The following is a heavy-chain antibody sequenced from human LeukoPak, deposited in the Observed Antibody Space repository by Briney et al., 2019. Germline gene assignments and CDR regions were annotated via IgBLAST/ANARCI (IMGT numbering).Heavy chain of an antibody. V-gene: IGHV1-69*05. Sequence: EASVKVSCKASGGTFSSYAISWVRQAPGQGLVLMGRIIPIFGTANYAQKFQGRVTITTDESTSTAYMELSSLRSEDTAVYYCARDLSGWSGFGYWGQGTLVTVSS. D-gene: IGHD6-19*01. CDR3: ARDLSGWSGFGY. CDR1: GGTFSSYA. J-gene: IGHJ4*02. CDR2: IIPIFGTA.